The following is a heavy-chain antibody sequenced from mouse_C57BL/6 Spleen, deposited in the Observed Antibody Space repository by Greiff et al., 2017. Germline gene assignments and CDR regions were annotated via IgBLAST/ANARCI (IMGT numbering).Heavy chain of an antibody. Sequence: VKLVESGPGLVAPSQSLSITCTVSGFSLTSYAISWVRQPPGKGLEWLGVIWTGGGTNFNSALKVRLSISKDNTKSQVFLKMNSLQTDDTARYYCAKTTVVDRSWALDYWGQGTSVTVSS. D-gene: IGHD1-1*01. CDR2: IWTGGGT. V-gene: IGHV2-9-1*01. CDR1: GFSLTSYA. CDR3: AKTTVVDRSWALDY. J-gene: IGHJ4*01.